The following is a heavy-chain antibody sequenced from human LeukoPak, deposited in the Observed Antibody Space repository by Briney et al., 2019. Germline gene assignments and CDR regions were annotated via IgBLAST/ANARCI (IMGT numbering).Heavy chain of an antibody. D-gene: IGHD3-3*01. J-gene: IGHJ6*03. CDR2: IYSGGST. CDR3: ARDGLNDFWSGSKAYYYYYMDV. Sequence: GGSLRLSCAASGFTVSSNYMSWVRQAPGKGLEWVSVIYSGGSTYYADSVKGRFTISRDNSKNTLYLQMNSLRAEDTAVYYCARDGLNDFWSGSKAYYYYYMDVWGKGTTVTVSS. V-gene: IGHV3-66*01. CDR1: GFTVSSNY.